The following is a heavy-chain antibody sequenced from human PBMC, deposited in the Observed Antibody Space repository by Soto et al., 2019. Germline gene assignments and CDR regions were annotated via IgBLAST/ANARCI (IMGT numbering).Heavy chain of an antibody. V-gene: IGHV3-66*01. CDR2: INNAGTT. J-gene: IGHJ6*02. CDR1: GFDSSVNF. Sequence: GGALRLSCAASGFDSSVNFMTWVRQAPGKGLEWVTAINNAGTTFYADSVKGRFSISRDDSKNTLYLQMNSLRLEGTAMYYCVRENYYYGMDVWGQGTAVTVSS. CDR3: VRENYYYGMDV.